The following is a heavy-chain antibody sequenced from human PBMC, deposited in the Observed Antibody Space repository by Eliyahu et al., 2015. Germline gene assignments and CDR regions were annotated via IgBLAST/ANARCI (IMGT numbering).Heavy chain of an antibody. CDR1: GGSXSSYY. Sequence: QVQLQESGPGLVKPSETLSLTCTVSGGSXSSYYWSWIRQPAGKGLEWIGRIYTSGSTNYNPSLKSRVTMSVDTSKNQFSLKLSSVTAADTAVYYCASERYDFWSGDGFNYWGQGTLVTVSS. J-gene: IGHJ4*02. V-gene: IGHV4-4*07. CDR2: IYTSGST. CDR3: ASERYDFWSGDGFNY. D-gene: IGHD3-3*01.